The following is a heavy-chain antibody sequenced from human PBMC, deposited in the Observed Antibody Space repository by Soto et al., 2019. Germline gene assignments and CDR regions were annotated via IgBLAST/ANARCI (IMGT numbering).Heavy chain of an antibody. Sequence: QVLVQESGPGLVRPSETLSLTCNISGVSTGINYCTWVRQSPGRGLEWIASTFYTGSTTYNPALNSRFSISVDTPKKLYTLKLTSVTDADTAIYYCATALGGAIMDVWGRGTTVTVSS. CDR1: GVSTGINY. CDR2: TFYTGST. CDR3: ATALGGAIMDV. V-gene: IGHV4-59*01. J-gene: IGHJ6*02. D-gene: IGHD3-16*01.